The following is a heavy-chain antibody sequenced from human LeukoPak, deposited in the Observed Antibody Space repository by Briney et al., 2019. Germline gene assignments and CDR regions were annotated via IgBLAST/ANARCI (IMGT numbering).Heavy chain of an antibody. CDR3: ATESSLSN. CDR2: ISYDGTYA. D-gene: IGHD2/OR15-2a*01. Sequence: PGKSLRLSCVASGLTFSSLAMDWVRQAPGKGLEWVGDISYDGTYASYAGSVRGRFTISRDNSKNTLYLQTNSLRTEDTAVYYCATESSLSNWGLGTLVTVSS. J-gene: IGHJ4*02. V-gene: IGHV3-30*04. CDR1: GLTFSSLA.